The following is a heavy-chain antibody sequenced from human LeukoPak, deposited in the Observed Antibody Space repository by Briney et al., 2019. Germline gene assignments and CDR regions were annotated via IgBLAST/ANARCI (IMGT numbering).Heavy chain of an antibody. CDR1: GGSISSYY. Sequence: SETLSLTCTVSGGSISSYYWSWIRQPPGKGVEWIGYIYYSGSTNYNPSLKSRLTMSVDTSKNQFSLKLSSVTAADTAVYYCARVPNGGYGPFDSWGQGTLVTVSS. V-gene: IGHV4-59*08. CDR2: IYYSGST. D-gene: IGHD3-16*01. J-gene: IGHJ4*02. CDR3: ARVPNGGYGPFDS.